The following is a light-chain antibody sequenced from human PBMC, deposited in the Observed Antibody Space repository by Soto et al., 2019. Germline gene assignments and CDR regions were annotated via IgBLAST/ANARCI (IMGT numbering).Light chain of an antibody. CDR2: AAS. J-gene: IGKJ3*01. CDR3: QQLNSYPPT. CDR1: QGISSY. Sequence: IQLTQSPSSLSASVGDRVTITCRASQGISSYLAWYQQKPGKAPKLLIYAASTLQSGVPSRFSGSGSGTDFTLTISSLQSEDFATYYCQQLNSYPPTFGPGTKVDIK. V-gene: IGKV1-9*01.